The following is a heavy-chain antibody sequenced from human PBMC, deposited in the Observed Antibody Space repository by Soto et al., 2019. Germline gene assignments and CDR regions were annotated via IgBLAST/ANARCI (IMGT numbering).Heavy chain of an antibody. CDR3: ASVRRGGYDSLRYYYGMDV. D-gene: IGHD5-12*01. CDR1: GGSISSSSYY. J-gene: IGHJ6*02. Sequence: QLQLQESGPGLVKPSETLSLTCTVSGGSISSSSYYWGWIRQPPGKGLEWIGSIYYSGSTYYNPSLKRRVTISVDTSKYQFSLELSSVTAADTAVYYCASVRRGGYDSLRYYYGMDVWGQGTTVTVSS. V-gene: IGHV4-39*01. CDR2: IYYSGST.